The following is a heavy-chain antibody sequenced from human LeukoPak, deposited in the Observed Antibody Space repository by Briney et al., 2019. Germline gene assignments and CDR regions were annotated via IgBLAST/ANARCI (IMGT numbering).Heavy chain of an antibody. CDR2: VTGRGVST. CDR3: AGDPNGDYVGVLDF. J-gene: IGHJ4*01. V-gene: IGHV3-23*01. Sequence: GGSLRLSCADSGFAFSSYALTWVRQAPGKGLEWVSTVTGRGVSTHYADSVKGRFTISRDNSRNTMYLQMNSLRAEDTAIYYCAGDPNGDYVGVLDFWGRGTLVTVSS. D-gene: IGHD4-17*01. CDR1: GFAFSSYA.